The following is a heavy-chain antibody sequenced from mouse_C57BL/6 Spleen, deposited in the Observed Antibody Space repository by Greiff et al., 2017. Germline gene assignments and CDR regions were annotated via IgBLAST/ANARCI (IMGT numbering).Heavy chain of an antibody. J-gene: IGHJ4*01. D-gene: IGHD1-1*01. V-gene: IGHV14-4*01. CDR2: IDPENGDT. Sequence: VQLKESGAELVRPGASVKLSCTASGFNIKDDYMHWVKQRPEQGLEWIGWIDPENGDTEYASKFPGKATITADTSSNTAYLQLSSLTSEDTAVYYCTRDYYGSSWGYAMDYWGQGTSVTVSS. CDR1: GFNIKDDY. CDR3: TRDYYGSSWGYAMDY.